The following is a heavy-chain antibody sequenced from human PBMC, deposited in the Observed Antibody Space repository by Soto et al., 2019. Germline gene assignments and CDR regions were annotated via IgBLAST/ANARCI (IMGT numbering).Heavy chain of an antibody. Sequence: QVQLVESGGGVVQPGRSLRLSCAASGFTFSSYGMHWVRQAPGKGLEWVALIYFDGGNKYYADSVKGRFTISRDNSKNTLYLQMNSLRVEDTAVYYCTRDRESESYYMLTYDAFNVCGQGTIVTVSS. V-gene: IGHV3-33*01. CDR2: IYFDGGNK. CDR1: GFTFSSYG. D-gene: IGHD1-26*01. CDR3: TRDRESESYYMLTYDAFNV. J-gene: IGHJ3*01.